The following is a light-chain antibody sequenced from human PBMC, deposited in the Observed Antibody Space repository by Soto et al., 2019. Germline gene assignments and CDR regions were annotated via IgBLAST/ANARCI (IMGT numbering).Light chain of an antibody. J-gene: IGKJ5*01. CDR3: QQSYRTPIT. CDR2: DAS. V-gene: IGKV1-5*01. Sequence: DNQMTQSPATLSASVGDRVTITCRASQSVRSWLAWYQQKPGTAPKLLIFDASRLESGVPSRFSGSASGTEFTLTIICLQPDDFATYYCQQSYRTPITFCQGTLLEIK. CDR1: QSVRSW.